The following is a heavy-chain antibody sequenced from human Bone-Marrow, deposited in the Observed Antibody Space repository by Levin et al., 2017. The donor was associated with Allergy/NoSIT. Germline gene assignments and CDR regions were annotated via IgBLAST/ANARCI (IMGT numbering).Heavy chain of an antibody. Sequence: SQTLSLTCSVSGGSISSNTHNWGWIRQPPGKGLEWIGSISSSGDLYYNPSLKSRLTISADSSENHFSLELRSVTAADTAVYYCARLPSSTSRFDLWGQGFLVTVSS. CDR1: GGSISSNTHN. CDR3: ARLPSSTSRFDL. J-gene: IGHJ4*01. CDR2: ISSSGDL. D-gene: IGHD2-2*01. V-gene: IGHV4-39*02.